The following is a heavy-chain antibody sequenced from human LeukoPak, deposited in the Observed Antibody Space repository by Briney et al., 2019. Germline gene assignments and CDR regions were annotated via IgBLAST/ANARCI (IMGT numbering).Heavy chain of an antibody. J-gene: IGHJ4*02. CDR2: IKQDGSAQ. V-gene: IGHV3-7*01. CDR1: GFTFSNFW. Sequence: QPGGSLRLSCAASGFTFSNFWMAWVRQAPGKGLEWVANIKQDGSAQFYGDSVKGRFTISRDNAKNSLYLQMNSLRAEDTAVYYCATTYDSSGCDWGQGTLVTVSS. D-gene: IGHD3-22*01. CDR3: ATTYDSSGCD.